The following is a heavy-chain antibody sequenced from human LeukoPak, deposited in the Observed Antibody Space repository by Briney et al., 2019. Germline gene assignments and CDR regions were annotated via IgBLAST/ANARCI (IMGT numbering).Heavy chain of an antibody. Sequence: GGSLRLSCAASGLTFSSYAMSCVRQAPGKGLEWVSAISGSGGSTYYAGSVKGRFTISRDNSKNTLYLQMNSPRAEDTAVYYCAKDRYYGSGSYYAYYYYGMDVWGQGTTVTVSS. CDR1: GLTFSSYA. CDR3: AKDRYYGSGSYYAYYYYGMDV. J-gene: IGHJ6*02. V-gene: IGHV3-23*01. CDR2: ISGSGGST. D-gene: IGHD3-10*01.